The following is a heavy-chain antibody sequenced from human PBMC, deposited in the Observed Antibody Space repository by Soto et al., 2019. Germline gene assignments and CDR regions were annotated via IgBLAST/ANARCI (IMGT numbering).Heavy chain of an antibody. CDR3: ARGLSEATVVTCYFAY. Sequence: PSETLSLTCTVSGGSISSSDYYWSWIRQHPGKGLEWIGYIYYSGNTYYNPSLKSRLTVSVDTSKNQFSLKLNSVTAADTAVYYCARGLSEATVVTCYFAYWGQGTLVTVSS. D-gene: IGHD4-17*01. CDR2: IYYSGNT. CDR1: GGSISSSDYY. J-gene: IGHJ4*02. V-gene: IGHV4-31*03.